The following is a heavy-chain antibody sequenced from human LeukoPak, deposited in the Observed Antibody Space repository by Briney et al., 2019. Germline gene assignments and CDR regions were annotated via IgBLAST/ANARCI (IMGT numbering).Heavy chain of an antibody. J-gene: IGHJ4*02. CDR3: TRNLAGRIFTFDY. V-gene: IGHV4-59*01. CDR2: IYYSGST. CDR1: GGSISSYY. D-gene: IGHD6-19*01. Sequence: SETLSLTCTVSGGSISSYYWSWIRQPPGKGLEWIGYIYYSGSTNYNPSLKSRVTISVDTSKNQFSLKLSAVTAADTAVYYWTRNLAGRIFTFDYWGQGTLVTVAS.